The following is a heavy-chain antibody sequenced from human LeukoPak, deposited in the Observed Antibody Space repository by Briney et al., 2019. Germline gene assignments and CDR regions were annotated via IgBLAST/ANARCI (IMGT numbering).Heavy chain of an antibody. CDR3: ASTFPYCSAGSCAL. D-gene: IGHD2-15*01. CDR1: GFTFNDYY. CDR2: INIGGTNT. V-gene: IGHV3-11*06. Sequence: PGGSLRLSCAASGFTFNDYYMSWIRQAPGKGLEWLSYINIGGTNTHYADSVKGRFTISRDNAKNSLYLQMDSLRAEDTAIYYCASTFPYCSAGSCALGGQGTLVTVSS. J-gene: IGHJ4*02.